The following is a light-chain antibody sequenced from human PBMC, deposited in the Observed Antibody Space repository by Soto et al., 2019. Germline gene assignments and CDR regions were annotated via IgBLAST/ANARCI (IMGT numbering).Light chain of an antibody. CDR3: QQYNNWPPWT. CDR1: QSVSSN. J-gene: IGKJ1*01. V-gene: IGKV3-15*01. Sequence: EIVMTQSPATLSVSPGERDTLSCRASQSVSSNLAWYQQKPGQAPRLLIYGASTRATGIPARFSGSGSGTEFTLNISSLQSEDFAVYYCQQYNNWPPWTCGQGNKVEIK. CDR2: GAS.